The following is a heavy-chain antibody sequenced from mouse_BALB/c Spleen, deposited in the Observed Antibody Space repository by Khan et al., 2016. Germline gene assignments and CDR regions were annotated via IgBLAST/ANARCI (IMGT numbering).Heavy chain of an antibody. Sequence: EVQLQESGPGLVKPSQSLSLTCTVTGYSITSDYAWNWIRQFPGNKLEWMGYISYRGSTNYNPSLKSRISITRDTSKNPFFLQLNSVTTEDTATYYCASDPYGYDVAWFAYWGQGTLVSVSA. D-gene: IGHD2-2*01. CDR2: ISYRGST. V-gene: IGHV3-2*02. CDR1: GYSITSDYA. CDR3: ASDPYGYDVAWFAY. J-gene: IGHJ3*01.